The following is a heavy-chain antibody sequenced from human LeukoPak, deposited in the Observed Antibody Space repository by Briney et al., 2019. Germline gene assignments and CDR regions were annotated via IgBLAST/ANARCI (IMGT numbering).Heavy chain of an antibody. Sequence: GGSLRLSCAASGFSFDDSGMSWVRQDPGKGPEWVSGINWNGDSTAYADSVKGRFTISRDNAKNSLFLQMNSLRAEDTALYYWVRRVYSGSSYYFDYWGQGTQVTVSS. D-gene: IGHD1-26*01. J-gene: IGHJ4*02. V-gene: IGHV3-20*04. CDR2: INWNGDST. CDR1: GFSFDDSG. CDR3: VRRVYSGSSYYFDY.